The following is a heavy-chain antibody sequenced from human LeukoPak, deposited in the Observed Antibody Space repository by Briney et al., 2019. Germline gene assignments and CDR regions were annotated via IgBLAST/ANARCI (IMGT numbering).Heavy chain of an antibody. CDR1: GFTFSSYA. J-gene: IGHJ4*02. CDR2: ISYGGSNK. CDR3: ARDWFGESPFDY. Sequence: PGGSLRLSCAASGFTFSSYAMHWVRQAPGKGLEWVAVISYGGSNKYYADSVKGRFTISRDNSKNTLYLQMNSLRAEDTAVYYCARDWFGESPFDYWGQGTLVTVSS. V-gene: IGHV3-30-3*01. D-gene: IGHD3-10*01.